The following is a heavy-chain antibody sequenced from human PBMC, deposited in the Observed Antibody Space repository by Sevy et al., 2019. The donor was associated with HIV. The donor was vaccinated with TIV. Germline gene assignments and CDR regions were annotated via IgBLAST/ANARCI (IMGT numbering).Heavy chain of an antibody. CDR2: IYYSGST. D-gene: IGHD3-16*01. V-gene: IGHV4-59*08. Sequence: SETLSLTCTVSGGSISSYYWSWIRQPPGKGLEWIGYIYYSGSTNYNPSLKSRVTISVDTSKNQFSLKLGSVTAADTAVYDCARHPILGAFDYWGQGTLVTVSS. CDR3: ARHPILGAFDY. CDR1: GGSISSYY. J-gene: IGHJ4*02.